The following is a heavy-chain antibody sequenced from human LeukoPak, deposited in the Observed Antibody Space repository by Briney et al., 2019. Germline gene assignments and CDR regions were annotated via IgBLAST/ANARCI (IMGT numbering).Heavy chain of an antibody. CDR1: GYTLTELS. J-gene: IGHJ4*02. Sequence: ASVKVSCKVSGYTLTELSMHWVRQAPGKGLEWMGGFDPEDGETIYAQKFQGRVTMTEDTSTDTACMELSSLRSEDTAVYYCATVLHYTSCYRDWGQGTLVTVSS. CDR3: ATVLHYTSCYRD. V-gene: IGHV1-24*01. D-gene: IGHD2-2*01. CDR2: FDPEDGET.